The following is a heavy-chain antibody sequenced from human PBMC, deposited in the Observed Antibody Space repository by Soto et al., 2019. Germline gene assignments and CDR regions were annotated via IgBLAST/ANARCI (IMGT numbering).Heavy chain of an antibody. J-gene: IGHJ4*02. CDR3: ATEKPDGSGDLCGSFAC. D-gene: IGHD4-17*01. V-gene: IGHV3-23*01. CDR2: ISGCGGSP. Sequence: EVQLLESGGGLVQPGGSLRLSCAASGFTFSFYAMNWVRQAPGKGLEWVSTISGCGGSPYYADSVKGRFTISRDNSKNALYRQMNSLRAEDTAVYCGATEKPDGSGDLCGSFACWGQGTLVTVSS. CDR1: GFTFSFYA.